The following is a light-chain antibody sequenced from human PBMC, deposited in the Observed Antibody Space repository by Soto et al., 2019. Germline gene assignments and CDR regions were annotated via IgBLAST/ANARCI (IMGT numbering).Light chain of an antibody. Sequence: DIHMTRSPSSLSASLGDRVTITFRASQNIPGYLSWYQQKPGKAPNLLIYAASSLRSGVSSRFSGSESGTNFTLTISSLQPEDFATYYCQQTYNTPRTFGQGTKVDIK. CDR3: QQTYNTPRT. CDR2: AAS. V-gene: IGKV1-39*01. CDR1: QNIPGY. J-gene: IGKJ1*01.